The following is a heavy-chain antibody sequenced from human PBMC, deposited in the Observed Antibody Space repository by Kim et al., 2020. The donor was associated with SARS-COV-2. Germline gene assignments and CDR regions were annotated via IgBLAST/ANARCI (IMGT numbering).Heavy chain of an antibody. CDR1: GGSISSANYY. J-gene: IGHJ4*02. D-gene: IGHD3-3*01. CDR3: ASDRGGVTSDY. V-gene: IGHV4-39*01. CDR2: IYYSGRT. Sequence: SETLSLTCTVSGGSISSANYYWGWIRQPPGKGLEWIGSIYYSGRTYYRPSLRGRVTISVDTTKNQFSLKLSSVTAADTAIYYCASDRGGVTSDYWGQGTLVTVSS.